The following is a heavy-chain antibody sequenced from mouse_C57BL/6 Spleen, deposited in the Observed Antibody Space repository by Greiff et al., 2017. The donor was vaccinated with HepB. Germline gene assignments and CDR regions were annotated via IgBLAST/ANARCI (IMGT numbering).Heavy chain of an antibody. CDR3: ARWLLGNAMDY. J-gene: IGHJ4*01. D-gene: IGHD2-3*01. CDR1: GYAFSSSW. V-gene: IGHV1-82*01. CDR2: IYPGDGDT. Sequence: VQLQQSGPELVKPGASVKISCKASGYAFSSSWMNWVKQRPGKGLEWIGRIYPGDGDTNYNGKFKGKATLTADKSSSTAYMQLSSLTSEDSAVYFCARWLLGNAMDYWGQGTSVTVSS.